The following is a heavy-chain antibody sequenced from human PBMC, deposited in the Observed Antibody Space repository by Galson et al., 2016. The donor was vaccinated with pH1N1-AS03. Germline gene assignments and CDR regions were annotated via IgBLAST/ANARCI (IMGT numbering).Heavy chain of an antibody. CDR2: TIPIFGTA. V-gene: IGHV1-69*13. CDR3: ARDPRGPCSSATCATTYYFGMDV. D-gene: IGHD1-26*01. J-gene: IGHJ6*02. Sequence: SVKVSCKASGGTLSNHAISWVRQAPGQGLEWMGGTIPIFGTANYAQNFQGRATITADESTSTAYMELSSLRSDDTAVYYCARDPRGPCSSATCATTYYFGMDVWDQGTTVIVSS. CDR1: GGTLSNHA.